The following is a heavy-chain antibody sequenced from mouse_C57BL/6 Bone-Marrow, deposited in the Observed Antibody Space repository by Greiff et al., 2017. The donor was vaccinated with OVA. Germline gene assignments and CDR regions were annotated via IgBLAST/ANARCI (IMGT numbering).Heavy chain of an antibody. CDR3: ARWLLRKGYAMDY. J-gene: IGHJ4*01. D-gene: IGHD2-3*01. CDR1: GFTFSDYG. CDR2: ISSGSSTI. V-gene: IGHV5-17*01. Sequence: EVQVVESGGGLVKPGGSLKLSCAASGFTFSDYGMHWVRQAPEKGLEWVAYISSGSSTIYYADKVKGRFTISRDNAKNTLFLQMTSLRSEDTAMYYCARWLLRKGYAMDYWGQGTSVTVSS.